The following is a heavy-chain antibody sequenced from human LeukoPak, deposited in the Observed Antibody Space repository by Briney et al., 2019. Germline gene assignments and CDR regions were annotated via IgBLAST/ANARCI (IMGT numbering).Heavy chain of an antibody. V-gene: IGHV4-34*01. Sequence: SETLSLTCAVYGGSFSGYYWSWIRQSPGKGLEWIGEISHSGTTYYNPSLKSRVTISLDTPKNQFFLKLTSVTAADTAVYYCARGVSDQNWGQGTLVTVSS. CDR2: ISHSGTT. CDR1: GGSFSGYY. CDR3: ARGVSDQN. J-gene: IGHJ4*02.